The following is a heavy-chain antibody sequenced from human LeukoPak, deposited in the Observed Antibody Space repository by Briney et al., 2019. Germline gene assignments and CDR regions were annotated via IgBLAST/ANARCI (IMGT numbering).Heavy chain of an antibody. Sequence: PSETLSLTCTVSGGSISSSSYYWGWIRQPPGKGLEWIGSIYYSGSTYYNPSLESRVTISVDTSKNQFSLKLSSVTAADTAVYYCARGSGWSYYFDYWGQGTLVTVSS. J-gene: IGHJ4*02. D-gene: IGHD6-19*01. CDR2: IYYSGST. V-gene: IGHV4-39*01. CDR1: GGSISSSSYY. CDR3: ARGSGWSYYFDY.